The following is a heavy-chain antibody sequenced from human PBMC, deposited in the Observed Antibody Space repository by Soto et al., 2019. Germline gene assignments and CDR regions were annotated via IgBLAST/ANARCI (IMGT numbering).Heavy chain of an antibody. CDR3: ARARGYCSCGSCSVFDY. D-gene: IGHD2-15*01. CDR2: ISAYNGNT. V-gene: IGHV1-18*01. Sequence: QVQLVQSGAEVKKPGASVKVSCKASGYTFTSYGISWVRQAPGQELEWMGWISAYNGNTNYAQKLQGRVTMTTDTSTRTAYMEMRSLRSDDTAVYYCARARGYCSCGSCSVFDYWGQGTLVTVSS. CDR1: GYTFTSYG. J-gene: IGHJ4*02.